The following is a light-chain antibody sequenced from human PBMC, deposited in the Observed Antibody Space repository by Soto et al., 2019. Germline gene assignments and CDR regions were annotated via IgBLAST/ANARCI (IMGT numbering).Light chain of an antibody. CDR2: GTF. Sequence: EIVLTQSPGTLSLSPGERATLSCRASQNFGNTYLAWYQQKPGQAPRRLIYGTFTRATGIPDSFSGSWSGSNLPLAISRREPEDYAVYYCHQYGSSPRTVGPGTKVEIK. V-gene: IGKV3-20*01. CDR1: QNFGNTY. CDR3: HQYGSSPRT. J-gene: IGKJ1*01.